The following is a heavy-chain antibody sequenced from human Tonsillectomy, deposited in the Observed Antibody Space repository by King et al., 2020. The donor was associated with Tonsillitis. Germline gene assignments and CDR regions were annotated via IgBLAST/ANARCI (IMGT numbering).Heavy chain of an antibody. Sequence: VQLQESGPGLVKPSETLSLTCTVSGGSISSYYWSWIRQPPGKGLEWIGYIYYSGSTNYNPSLKSRVTISVDTSKNQFSLKLSSVTAADTAVYYCARRAPYCSSTSCYRRFDAFDIWGQGKMVTVSS. D-gene: IGHD2-2*01. CDR1: GGSISSYY. CDR3: ARRAPYCSSTSCYRRFDAFDI. V-gene: IGHV4-59*08. CDR2: IYYSGST. J-gene: IGHJ3*02.